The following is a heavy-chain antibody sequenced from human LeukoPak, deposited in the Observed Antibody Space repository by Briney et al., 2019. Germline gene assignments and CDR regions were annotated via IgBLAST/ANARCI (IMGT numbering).Heavy chain of an antibody. CDR2: IITIFGTA. V-gene: IGHV1-69*05. Sequence: SVKVSCKASGGTFSSYAISWVRQAPGQGLEWMGRIITIFGTANYAQKFQGRVTITTDESTSTAYMELSSLRSEDTAVYYCASGMYSTSSYYYDSSGYQGLYYFDYWGQGTLVTVSS. CDR3: ASGMYSTSSYYYDSSGYQGLYYFDY. D-gene: IGHD3-22*01. J-gene: IGHJ4*02. CDR1: GGTFSSYA.